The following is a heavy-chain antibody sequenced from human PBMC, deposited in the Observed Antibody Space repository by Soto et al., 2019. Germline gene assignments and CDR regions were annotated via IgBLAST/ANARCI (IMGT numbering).Heavy chain of an antibody. CDR2: ISYDGSNK. J-gene: IGHJ4*02. D-gene: IGHD6-6*01. CDR1: GFTFSSYG. V-gene: IGHV3-30*18. CDR3: AKAATYSSSSPFDY. Sequence: GGSLRLSCAASGFTFSSYGMHWVRQAPGKGLEWVAVISYDGSNKYYADSVKGRFTISRDNSKNTLYLQMNSLRAEDTAVYYCAKAATYSSSSPFDYWGQGTLVTVSS.